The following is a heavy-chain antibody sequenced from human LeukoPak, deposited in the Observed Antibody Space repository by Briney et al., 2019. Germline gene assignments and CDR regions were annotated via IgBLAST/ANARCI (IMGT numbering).Heavy chain of an antibody. V-gene: IGHV3-30*18. CDR2: ISYDGSTK. J-gene: IGHJ4*02. Sequence: PGGSLRLSCAASGFIFSTHGMQWLRQAPGKGLEWVSIISYDGSTKYYADSVEGRFTISRDNSMSTLYLQLNSLRVEDTAMYYCAKDRHFYGAGTYYNLDYWGQGTLVTVSS. CDR3: AKDRHFYGAGTYYNLDY. CDR1: GFIFSTHG. D-gene: IGHD3-10*01.